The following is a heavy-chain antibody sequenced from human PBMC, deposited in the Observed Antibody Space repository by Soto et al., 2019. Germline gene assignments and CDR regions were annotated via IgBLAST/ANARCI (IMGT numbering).Heavy chain of an antibody. CDR2: IYYSGST. CDR1: GGSFSSGGYY. J-gene: IGHJ4*02. CDR3: ARAPSFSGHHGY. Sequence: PSETLSLTCTVSGGSFSSGGYYWSWIRQLPGKGLEWIGYIYYSGSTYYNPSLKSRFTISLDTSKNQFSLKLSSVTAADTAVYYCARAPSFSGHHGYWGQGTLVTV. D-gene: IGHD2-8*02. V-gene: IGHV4-31*03.